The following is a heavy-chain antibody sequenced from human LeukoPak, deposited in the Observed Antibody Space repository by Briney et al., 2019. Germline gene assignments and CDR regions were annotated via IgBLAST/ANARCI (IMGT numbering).Heavy chain of an antibody. J-gene: IGHJ4*02. Sequence: ASVKVSCKASGYTFTGYYMHWVRLAPGQGLEWMGWINPNSGVTSYAQKFQGRVTMTRDTSISTAYMELSRLRSDDTAVYYCARDRIRRAYYDYVWGSYRYTELDYWGQGTLVTVSS. CDR2: INPNSGVT. CDR1: GYTFTGYY. CDR3: ARDRIRRAYYDYVWGSYRYTELDY. V-gene: IGHV1-2*02. D-gene: IGHD3-16*02.